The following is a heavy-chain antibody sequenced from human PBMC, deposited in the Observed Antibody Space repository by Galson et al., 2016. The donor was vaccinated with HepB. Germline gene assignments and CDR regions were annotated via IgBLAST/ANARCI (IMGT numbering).Heavy chain of an antibody. CDR1: GFTFSSYS. J-gene: IGHJ5*02. CDR3: ARAAVAAIKQPFDP. CDR2: ISSSSSTI. D-gene: IGHD2-15*01. V-gene: IGHV3-48*02. Sequence: SLRLSCAASGFTFSSYSMNWVRQAPGKGLEWISYISSSSSTIYYADSVKGRFTISRDNTKNSLYLQMNSLRDEDTAVYYCARAAVAAIKQPFDPWGQGALVTVSS.